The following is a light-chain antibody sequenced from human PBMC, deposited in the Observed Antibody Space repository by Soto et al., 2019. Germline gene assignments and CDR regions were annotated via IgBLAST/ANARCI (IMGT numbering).Light chain of an antibody. Sequence: SYELTQPPSVSVSPGQTASITCSGDKLGDKYSCWYQQKPGHSPVLVIYQDSKPPSGNPERFSGSDSGNTATLTISGTEAVDESDYYCQACDSNTVVFGGGTKLTVL. V-gene: IGLV3-1*01. CDR2: QDS. CDR3: QACDSNTVV. J-gene: IGLJ2*01. CDR1: KLGDKY.